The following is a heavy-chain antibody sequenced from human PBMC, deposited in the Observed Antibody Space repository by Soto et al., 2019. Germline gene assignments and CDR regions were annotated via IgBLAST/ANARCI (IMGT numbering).Heavy chain of an antibody. J-gene: IGHJ6*02. CDR2: ITESGGTT. D-gene: IGHD2-2*02. V-gene: IGHV3-23*01. CDR3: AKRTVGYCSSTSCYIDYYYGMDV. Sequence: PGGSLRLSCAASGFTFSSYAMSWVRQAPGKGLEWLSAITESGGTTYHANSVKGRFTISRDNSKNTLYLQMNSLRAEDTAVYYCAKRTVGYCSSTSCYIDYYYGMDVWGQGTTVTVSS. CDR1: GFTFSSYA.